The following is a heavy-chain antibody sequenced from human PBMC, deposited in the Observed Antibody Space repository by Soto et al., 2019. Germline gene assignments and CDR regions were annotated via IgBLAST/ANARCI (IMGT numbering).Heavy chain of an antibody. CDR1: GGSISSGGYY. V-gene: IGHV4-31*03. CDR2: IYYSGST. CDR3: ARDWGRDGCFDY. J-gene: IGHJ4*02. Sequence: QVQLQESGPGLVKPSQTLSLTCTVSGGSISSGGYYWSWIRQHPGKGLEWIGDIYYSGSTYYNPSLKSRLTISVDTSKNQFSPKLSSVTPADTAVYYCARDWGRDGCFDYWGQGTLVTVSS. D-gene: IGHD3-16*01.